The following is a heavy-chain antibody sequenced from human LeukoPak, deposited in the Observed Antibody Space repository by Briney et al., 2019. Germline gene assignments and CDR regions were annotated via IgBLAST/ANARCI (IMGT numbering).Heavy chain of an antibody. CDR3: ARGGTTVTPGLLWFDP. V-gene: IGHV4-59*01. CDR1: GGSISSYY. D-gene: IGHD4-17*01. Sequence: SETLSLTCTVSGGSISSYYWSWIRQPPGKGLEWIGYIYYSGSTKYNPSLKSRVTISVDSSKNQFSLKLSSVTAADTAVYYCARGGTTVTPGLLWFDPWGQGTLVTVSS. CDR2: IYYSGST. J-gene: IGHJ5*02.